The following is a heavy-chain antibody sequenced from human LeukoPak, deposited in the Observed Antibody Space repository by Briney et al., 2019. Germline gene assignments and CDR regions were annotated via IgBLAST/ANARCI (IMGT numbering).Heavy chain of an antibody. CDR3: AKDFRYQLLYYYYMDV. CDR2: IKQDGSEK. V-gene: IGHV3-7*01. CDR1: GFTFSTYW. D-gene: IGHD2-2*01. Sequence: GGSLRLSCAASGFTFSTYWMSWVRQAPGKGLEWVANIKQDGSEKYYVDSVKGRFTISRDNSKNTLYLQMNSLRAEDTAVYYCAKDFRYQLLYYYYMDVWGKGTTVTVSS. J-gene: IGHJ6*03.